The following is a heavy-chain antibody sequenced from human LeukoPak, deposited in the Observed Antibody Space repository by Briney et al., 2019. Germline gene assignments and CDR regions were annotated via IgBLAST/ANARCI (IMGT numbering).Heavy chain of an antibody. V-gene: IGHV1-69*04. CDR2: IIPILGIA. CDR1: GGTFSSYA. CDR3: ARDYSYGYSLTWSDP. Sequence: ASVKVSCKASGGTFSSYAISWVRQAPGQGLEWMGRIIPILGIANYAQKFQGRVTITADKSTSTAYMELSSLRSEDTAVYYCARDYSYGYSLTWSDPWGQGTLVTVSS. J-gene: IGHJ5*02. D-gene: IGHD5-18*01.